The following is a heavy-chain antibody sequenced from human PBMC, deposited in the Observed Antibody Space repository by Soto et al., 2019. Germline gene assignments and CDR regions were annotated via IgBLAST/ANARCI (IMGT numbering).Heavy chain of an antibody. J-gene: IGHJ6*02. CDR2: ISDIGST. Sequence: KASETLSLTCTVSGGSITSYYWTWIRQPPGQGLEWIGYISDIGSTSYNPSLTSRVTILVDTSKKQFSLKLSSVTEADSAVYFCGSSIPHSRGGGMDVWGQGATVTVSS. CDR3: GSSIPHSRGGGMDV. V-gene: IGHV4-59*01. D-gene: IGHD3-10*01. CDR1: GGSITSYY.